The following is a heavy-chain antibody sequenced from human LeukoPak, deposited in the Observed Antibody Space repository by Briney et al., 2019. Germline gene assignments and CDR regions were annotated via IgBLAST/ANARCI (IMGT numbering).Heavy chain of an antibody. CDR3: AKTAQYGDVRGSFFDY. D-gene: IGHD4-17*01. CDR2: ISGSGGST. CDR1: GFTFSSNG. V-gene: IGHV3-23*01. Sequence: GGSLRLSCAASGFTFSSNGMSWVRQAPGKGLEWVSHISGSGGSTYYADSVKGRFTISRDNSKNTLYLQMNSLRAEDTAVYYCAKTAQYGDVRGSFFDYWGQGTLVTVSS. J-gene: IGHJ4*02.